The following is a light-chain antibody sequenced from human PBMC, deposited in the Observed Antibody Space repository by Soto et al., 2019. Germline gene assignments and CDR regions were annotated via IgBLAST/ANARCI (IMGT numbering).Light chain of an antibody. CDR1: SSDVGGYNY. Sequence: QSALTQPASVSGSPVQSITISCTGTSSDVGGYNYVYWYQQHPGQAPKLMIYDVSNRPSGVSNRFSGSKSGNTASLTISGLQAADEADYYCSSYTSSSTLVVFGGGTKLTVL. CDR3: SSYTSSSTLVV. J-gene: IGLJ2*01. V-gene: IGLV2-14*01. CDR2: DVS.